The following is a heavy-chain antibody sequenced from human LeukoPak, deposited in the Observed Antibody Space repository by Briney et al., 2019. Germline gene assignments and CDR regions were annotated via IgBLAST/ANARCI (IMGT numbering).Heavy chain of an antibody. D-gene: IGHD6-13*01. J-gene: IGHJ4*02. CDR2: TYYRSKWYN. CDR3: ARGSSSSSWYFDY. CDR1: GDSVSSNSGT. V-gene: IGHV6-1*01. Sequence: SQTLSLTCAISGDSVSSNSGTWTWIRQSPSRGLEWLGRTYYRSKWYNEYAESVKSRITISPDTPKNQFSLQLNSVTPEDTAVYYCARGSSSSSWYFDYWGQGTVVTVSS.